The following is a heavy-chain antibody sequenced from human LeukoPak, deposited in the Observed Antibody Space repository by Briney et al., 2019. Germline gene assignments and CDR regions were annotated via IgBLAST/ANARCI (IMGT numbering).Heavy chain of an antibody. Sequence: GGSLRLSCAASKFTFSSYWMHWVRQAPGKGLVWVSRINSDGNSTNYADSVKGRFTISRDNAKNTLYLQMNSLRAEDTAVYYCALVPMTTVTTIPSYWGQGTLVTVSS. J-gene: IGHJ4*02. CDR1: KFTFSSYW. CDR2: INSDGNST. V-gene: IGHV3-74*01. CDR3: ALVPMTTVTTIPSY. D-gene: IGHD4-17*01.